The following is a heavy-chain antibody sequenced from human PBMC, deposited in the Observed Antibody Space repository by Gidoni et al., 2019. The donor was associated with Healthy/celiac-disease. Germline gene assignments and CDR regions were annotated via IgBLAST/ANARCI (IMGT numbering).Heavy chain of an antibody. J-gene: IGHJ6*02. CDR3: AKTATPRMAYYYYYGMDV. CDR1: SFTFAAYA. CDR2: ISWNSGSI. D-gene: IGHD2-8*01. V-gene: IGHV3-9*01. Sequence: EVQLVESGGGLVQPGWSLRLSCAASSFTFAAYALHWVRQAPGKGLEWVSDISWNSGSIGYADSVKCRFTISRDNAKNSLYLQMNSLRAEETALYYCAKTATPRMAYYYYYGMDVWGQGTTVTVSS.